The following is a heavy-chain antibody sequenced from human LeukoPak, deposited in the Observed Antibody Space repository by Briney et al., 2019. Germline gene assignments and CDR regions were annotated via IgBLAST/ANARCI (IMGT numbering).Heavy chain of an antibody. CDR1: SGSISSYY. D-gene: IGHD3-3*01. CDR3: ARTYYDFWSGSRYWYFHL. Sequence: PSETLSLTCTVSSGSISSYYWSWIRQPPGKGLEWIGDIYYSGSTNYNPSLKSRVTMSVDTSKNQFSLKLSSVTAADTAVYYCARTYYDFWSGSRYWYFHLWGRGTLVTVPS. V-gene: IGHV4-59*08. CDR2: IYYSGST. J-gene: IGHJ2*01.